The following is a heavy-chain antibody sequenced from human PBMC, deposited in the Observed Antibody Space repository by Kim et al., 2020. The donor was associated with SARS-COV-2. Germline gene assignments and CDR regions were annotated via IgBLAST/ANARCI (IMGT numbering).Heavy chain of an antibody. CDR1: GFTFSRYW. V-gene: IGHV3-7*01. CDR3: AREERVWFEGIDRYDY. J-gene: IGHJ4*02. D-gene: IGHD3-10*01. CDR2: IKQDGGEK. Sequence: GGSLRLSCAASGFTFSRYWMTWVRQAPGKGLEWVANIKQDGGEKYYLYSVNGRFTISRDNAQNSVFLQMNSLRAEDTAVYYCAREERVWFEGIDRYDYFGQGTLVTVSS.